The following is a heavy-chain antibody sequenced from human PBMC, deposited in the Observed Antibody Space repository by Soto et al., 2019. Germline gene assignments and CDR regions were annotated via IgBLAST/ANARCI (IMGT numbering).Heavy chain of an antibody. CDR3: AKSWSGSHGAFDM. CDR1: GFIFSTYG. J-gene: IGHJ3*02. V-gene: IGHV3-30*18. D-gene: IGHD2-8*02. Sequence: QVQLVESGGGVVQPGRSLRLSCAASGFIFSTYGMHWVRQAPGKGLEWVAVISYDGSNQYFEDSVKGRFTISRDNSKNTLYLQMNSLRLVDTALYYCAKSWSGSHGAFDMWGQGTMVIGSA. CDR2: ISYDGSNQ.